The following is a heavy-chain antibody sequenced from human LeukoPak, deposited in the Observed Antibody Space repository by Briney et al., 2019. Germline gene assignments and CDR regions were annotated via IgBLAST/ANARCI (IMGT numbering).Heavy chain of an antibody. CDR1: GFTFGDYA. V-gene: IGHV3-23*01. CDR2: ISAGGDST. D-gene: IGHD6-13*01. J-gene: IGHJ4*02. Sequence: SGGSLRLSCTASGFTFGDYAMSWVRQAPGKGLEWVAAISAGGDSTYYADSVKGRFTISRDNSKNTLYLQMNSLRAEDTAVYYCAATSSSWIDYWGQGTLVTVSS. CDR3: AATSSSWIDY.